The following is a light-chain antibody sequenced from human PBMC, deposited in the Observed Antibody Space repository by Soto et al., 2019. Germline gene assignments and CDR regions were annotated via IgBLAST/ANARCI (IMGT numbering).Light chain of an antibody. J-gene: IGKJ1*01. Sequence: DIQMTQSPSSLSASVGDRVTITCRASQSISSYLNWYQQKPGKAPELLIYDASSLKSGVPSRFSGSESGTEFTLTISSLQPDDFGTYYCQQYNNFWTFGQGTKVDIK. CDR1: QSISSY. V-gene: IGKV1-5*01. CDR3: QQYNNFWT. CDR2: DAS.